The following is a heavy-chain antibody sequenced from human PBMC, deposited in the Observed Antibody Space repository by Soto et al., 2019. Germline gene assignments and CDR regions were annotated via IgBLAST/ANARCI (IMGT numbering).Heavy chain of an antibody. D-gene: IGHD1-1*01. J-gene: IGHJ6*02. CDR2: INSDGSST. V-gene: IGHV3-74*01. CDR3: ARAKERSYYYGMDV. CDR1: GFTFSSYW. Sequence: GGSLRLSCAASGFTFSSYWMHWVRQAPGKGLVWVSRINSDGSSTSYADSVKGRFTIFRDNAKNTLYLQMNSLRAEDTAVYYCARAKERSYYYGMDVWGQGTTVTVSS.